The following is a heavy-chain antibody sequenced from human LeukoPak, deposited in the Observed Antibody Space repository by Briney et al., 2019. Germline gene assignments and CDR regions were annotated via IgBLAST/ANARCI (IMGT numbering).Heavy chain of an antibody. D-gene: IGHD6-19*01. CDR3: PRGIAVAGGYYYYYMDV. CDR2: ISAYNGNT. Sequence: GASVKVSCKASGYTFTSYGISWVRQAPGQGLEWMGWISAYNGNTNYAQKLQGRVTMTTDTPTSTAYMELRSLRSDDTAVYYCPRGIAVAGGYYYYYMDVWGKGTPVTVSS. J-gene: IGHJ6*03. CDR1: GYTFTSYG. V-gene: IGHV1-18*01.